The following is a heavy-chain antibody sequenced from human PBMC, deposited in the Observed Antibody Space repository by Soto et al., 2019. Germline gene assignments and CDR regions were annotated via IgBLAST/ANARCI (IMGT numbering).Heavy chain of an antibody. CDR1: GFTCSLYA. CDR3: ARDKETSCYLSGWWFLT. CDR2: IIPIFGTA. V-gene: IGHV1-69*13. J-gene: IGHJ4*01. Sequence: SVKVSCQASGFTCSLYAISWVLQAPGQGLEWMGGIIPIFGTANYAQNFQGRVTITADESTSTAYMELSSLRSEDTAVYYCARDKETSCYLSGWWFLTWGQGTWVTV. D-gene: IGHD3-22*01.